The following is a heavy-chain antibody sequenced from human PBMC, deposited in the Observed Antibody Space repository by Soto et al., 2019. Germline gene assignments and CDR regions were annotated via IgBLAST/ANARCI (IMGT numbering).Heavy chain of an antibody. Sequence: PSETLSLTCNVSGGSISNYYWTWVRQSPEKGLEWIGYMYYNGNINYNPSLKSRVTISIDSVKGRFTISRDNSQNSVFLQMSSLRADDTAVYYCARDQLRPGILYSLGVLLPEYGLWGQGTLVTVS. D-gene: IGHD3-22*01. J-gene: IGHJ4*02. CDR2: MYYNGNI. CDR1: GGSISNYY. CDR3: LRADDTAVYYCARDQLRPGILYSLGVLLPEYGL. V-gene: IGHV4-59*12.